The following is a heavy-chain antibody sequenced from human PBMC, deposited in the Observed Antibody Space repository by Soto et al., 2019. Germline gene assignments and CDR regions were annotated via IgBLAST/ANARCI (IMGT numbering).Heavy chain of an antibody. Sequence: SETLSLTCTVSGGSISGSIYYWAWIRQPPGKGLEWIGSFYYNGSPYYNPSLKSRVTISLDTSKNQFSLKLSSVTAADTAVYYCARSKFDGLFPLNYWGQGTLVTVSS. J-gene: IGHJ4*02. V-gene: IGHV4-39*01. CDR2: FYYNGSP. CDR3: ARSKFDGLFPLNY. D-gene: IGHD3-10*01. CDR1: GGSISGSIYY.